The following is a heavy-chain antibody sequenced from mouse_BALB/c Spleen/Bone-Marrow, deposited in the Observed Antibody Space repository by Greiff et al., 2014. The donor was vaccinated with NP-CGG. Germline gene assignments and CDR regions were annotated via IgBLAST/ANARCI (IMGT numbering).Heavy chain of an antibody. CDR2: INPRTGYT. CDR3: VRGDYGEY. CDR1: GYTFPSYW. D-gene: IGHD1-1*02. J-gene: IGHJ2*01. Sequence: VQLQQSGAELVKPGASVKMSCKASGYTFPSYWMHWVKQRPGQGLEWIGYINPRTGYTDYNQKFKDKATLTADKSSSTAYMEMSSLTSEDSAFYYGVRGDYGEYWGQGTTLTVSS. V-gene: IGHV1-7*01.